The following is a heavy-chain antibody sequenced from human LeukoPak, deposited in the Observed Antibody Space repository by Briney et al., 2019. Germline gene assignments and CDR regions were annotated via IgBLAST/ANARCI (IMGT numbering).Heavy chain of an antibody. V-gene: IGHV4-38-2*02. J-gene: IGHJ5*02. D-gene: IGHD3/OR15-3a*01. Sequence: SETLSLTCTVSAYSISNDNYWVWIRQSPGKGLEWIGSIYHSGTAYYNPSLKSRVTISVDTSKYQFSLKLSSVTATDTAVYYCAKEVARRTGGFDPWGQGTLVTVSS. CDR1: AYSISNDNY. CDR3: AKEVARRTGGFDP. CDR2: IYHSGTA.